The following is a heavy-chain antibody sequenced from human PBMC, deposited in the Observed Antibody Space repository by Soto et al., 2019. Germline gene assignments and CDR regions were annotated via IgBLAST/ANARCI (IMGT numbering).Heavy chain of an antibody. CDR2: ISSSSSYI. J-gene: IGHJ4*02. V-gene: IGHV3-21*01. CDR3: ARDISPDYGDYDY. D-gene: IGHD4-17*01. Sequence: SLRLSCAASGFTFSSYSMNWVRQAPGKGLEWVSSISSSSSYIYYADSVKGRFTISRDNAKNSLYLQMNSLRAEDTAVYYCARDISPDYGDYDYWGQGTLVTVSS. CDR1: GFTFSSYS.